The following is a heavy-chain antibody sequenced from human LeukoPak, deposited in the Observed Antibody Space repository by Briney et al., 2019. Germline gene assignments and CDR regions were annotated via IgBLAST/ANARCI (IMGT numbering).Heavy chain of an antibody. V-gene: IGHV3-21*01. Sequence: AGGSLRLSCAASGFTFSSYSMNWVRQAPGKGLEWVSSISSSSSYIYYADSVKGRFTISRDNAKNSLYLQMNSLRAEDTAVYYCARSYSDYDPGHYYYYGMDVWGQGTTVTVSS. J-gene: IGHJ6*02. CDR1: GFTFSSYS. D-gene: IGHD5-12*01. CDR3: ARSYSDYDPGHYYYYGMDV. CDR2: ISSSSSYI.